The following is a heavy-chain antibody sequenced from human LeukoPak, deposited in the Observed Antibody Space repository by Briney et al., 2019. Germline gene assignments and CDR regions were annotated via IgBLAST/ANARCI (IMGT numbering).Heavy chain of an antibody. CDR3: ARDAVFENQNGDYYYGMDV. D-gene: IGHD1-1*01. CDR1: GFTFSSYS. Sequence: GGSLRLSCAASGFTFSSYSMNWVRQAPGKGLEWVSSISSSSSYIYYADSVKGRFTISRDNAKNSLYLQMNSLRAEDTAVYYCARDAVFENQNGDYYYGMDVWGQGTTVTVSS. J-gene: IGHJ6*02. CDR2: ISSSSSYI. V-gene: IGHV3-21*01.